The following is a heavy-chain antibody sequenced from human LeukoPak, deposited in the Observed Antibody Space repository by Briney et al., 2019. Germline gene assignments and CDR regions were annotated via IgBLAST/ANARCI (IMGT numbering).Heavy chain of an antibody. J-gene: IGHJ5*02. Sequence: SETLSLTCTVSGGSVSSGSYYWSWIRQPPGKGLEWIGYIYYSGSTNYNPSLKSRVTISVDTSKNQFSLKLSSVTAADTAVYYCARVPQKLGIWFDPWGQGTLVTVSS. CDR1: GGSVSSGSYY. CDR2: IYYSGST. V-gene: IGHV4-61*01. D-gene: IGHD7-27*01. CDR3: ARVPQKLGIWFDP.